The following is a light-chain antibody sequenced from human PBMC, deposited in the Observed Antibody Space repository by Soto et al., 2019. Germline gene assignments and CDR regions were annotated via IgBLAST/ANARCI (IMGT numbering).Light chain of an antibody. Sequence: QSVLTQPASVSGSPGQSITISCTGTSSDVGGYNYVSWYQQHPGKAPKLIIFEVSYRPSGVSNRFSGSKSGNTASLTISGLQAEDEADYYCLSYSSSTSPYVLGTATKLTVL. V-gene: IGLV2-14*01. CDR1: SSDVGGYNY. CDR2: EVS. CDR3: LSYSSSTSPYV. J-gene: IGLJ1*01.